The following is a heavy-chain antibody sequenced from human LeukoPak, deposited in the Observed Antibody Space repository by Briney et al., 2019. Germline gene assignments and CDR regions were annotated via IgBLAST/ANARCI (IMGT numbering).Heavy chain of an antibody. CDR3: ARASHDYGDYSHFDY. CDR2: IYRSGST. V-gene: IGHV4-4*02. J-gene: IGHJ4*02. CDR1: GGSISSSNW. D-gene: IGHD4-17*01. Sequence: SETLSLTCAVSGGSISSSNWWTWVRQPPGKGLEWIGEIYRSGSTNYNPSLKSRVTISVDKSKNQFSLKLSSLTAADTAVYYCARASHDYGDYSHFDYWGQGTLVTVSS.